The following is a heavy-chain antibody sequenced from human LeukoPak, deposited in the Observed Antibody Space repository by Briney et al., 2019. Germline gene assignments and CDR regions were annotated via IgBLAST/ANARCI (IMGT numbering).Heavy chain of an antibody. CDR3: AGLQDFWSGYYGENFFDY. D-gene: IGHD3-3*01. V-gene: IGHV3-48*01. CDR2: ITSSSSTI. J-gene: IGHJ4*02. Sequence: GGSLRLSCAVSGFTFSTYAMNWVRQAPGKGLEWVSYITSSSSTIYYADSVKGRFTISRDNSKNTLYLQMNSLRAEDTAVYYCAGLQDFWSGYYGENFFDYWGQGTLVTVSS. CDR1: GFTFSTYA.